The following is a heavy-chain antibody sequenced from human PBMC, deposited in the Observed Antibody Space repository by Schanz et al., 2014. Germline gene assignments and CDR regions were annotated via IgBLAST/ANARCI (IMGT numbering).Heavy chain of an antibody. J-gene: IGHJ4*02. CDR2: ISIRGGNT. V-gene: IGHV3-23*01. D-gene: IGHD3-9*01. Sequence: EVQLLESGGGLVQPGGSLRLSCAASGFTFSTYAMTWVRQAPGKGLEWVSSISIRGGNTYYTDSVKGRFTISRDNLKNTVYLQMNSLRAGDTAVYYCAYYDVLTGFDYWGQGTQVTVSS. CDR3: AYYDVLTGFDY. CDR1: GFTFSTYA.